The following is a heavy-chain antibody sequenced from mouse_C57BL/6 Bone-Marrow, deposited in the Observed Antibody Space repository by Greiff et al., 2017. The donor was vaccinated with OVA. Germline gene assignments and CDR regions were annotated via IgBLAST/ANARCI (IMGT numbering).Heavy chain of an antibody. CDR3: AKEGYYYGSSYEYFDV. CDR1: GYTFTSYG. CDR2: IYPRSGNT. V-gene: IGHV1-81*01. D-gene: IGHD1-1*01. Sequence: QVQLQQSGAELARPGASVKLSCQASGYTFTSYGISWVKQRTGQGLEWIGEIYPRSGNTYYNEKFKGKATLTADKSSSTAYMELRSLTSEDSAVYFCAKEGYYYGSSYEYFDVWGTGTTVTVSS. J-gene: IGHJ1*03.